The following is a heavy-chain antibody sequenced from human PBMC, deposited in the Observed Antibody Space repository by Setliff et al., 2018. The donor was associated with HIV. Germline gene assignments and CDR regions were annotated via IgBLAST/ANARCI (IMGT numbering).Heavy chain of an antibody. D-gene: IGHD6-25*01. CDR2: INPMFGTA. CDR1: GGTFRSFG. CDR3: VRDGARGYLSN. V-gene: IGHV1-69*13. J-gene: IGHJ4*02. Sequence: SVKVSCKASGGTFRSFGISWVRQAPGKGLEWVGGINPMFGTANYAQKYLGRVTIRADESTITAHLELSSLTYEDTAVFYCVRDGARGYLSNWGQGTPVTVSS.